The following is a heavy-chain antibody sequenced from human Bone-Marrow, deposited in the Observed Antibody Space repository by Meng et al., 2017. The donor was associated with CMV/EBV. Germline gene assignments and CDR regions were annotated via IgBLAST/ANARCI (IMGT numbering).Heavy chain of an antibody. V-gene: IGHV1-18*01. J-gene: IGHJ5*02. Sequence: ASVKVSCKASGYTFTSYGISWVRQAPGQGLEWMGWISAYNGNTNYAQKLQGRVTMTTDTSTSTAYMELRSLRSDDTAVYYCARGSGYQLLSHEHNWFDPWGQGTLVTVSS. CDR2: ISAYNGNT. D-gene: IGHD2-2*01. CDR1: GYTFTSYG. CDR3: ARGSGYQLLSHEHNWFDP.